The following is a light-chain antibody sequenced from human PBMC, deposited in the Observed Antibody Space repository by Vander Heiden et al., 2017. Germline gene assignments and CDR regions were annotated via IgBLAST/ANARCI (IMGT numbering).Light chain of an antibody. CDR3: SAYTSSHTLV. CDR1: SSDVGGYNY. V-gene: IGLV2-14*03. Sequence: QSALPQPASVSGPPGQSITIPCTGTSSDVGGYNYVSWYQQRPGKAPEHMIYDVSTRPSGVSNRFSGSKSGNTASLTISGLQAEDEADYYCSAYTSSHTLVFGGGTKLTVL. J-gene: IGLJ3*02. CDR2: DVS.